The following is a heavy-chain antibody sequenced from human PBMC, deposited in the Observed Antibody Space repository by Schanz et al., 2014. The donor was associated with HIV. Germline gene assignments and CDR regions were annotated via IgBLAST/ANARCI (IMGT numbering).Heavy chain of an antibody. Sequence: VQLLESGGGLVQPGGSLRLSCAASGFTFSSYAMSWVRQAPGKGLEWMGVISYDGRNKYYADSVKGRFTISRDNSKNSLSLLIKSLRAEDAAVYYCAKDRNYYESKYRGKGNYYYYYGMDVWGQGTTVTVSS. CDR3: AKDRNYYESKYRGKGNYYYYYGMDV. V-gene: IGHV3-30*18. J-gene: IGHJ6*02. CDR2: ISYDGRNK. D-gene: IGHD3-22*01. CDR1: GFTFSSYA.